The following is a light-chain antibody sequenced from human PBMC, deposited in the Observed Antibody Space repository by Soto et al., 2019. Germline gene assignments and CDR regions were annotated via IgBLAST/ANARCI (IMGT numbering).Light chain of an antibody. V-gene: IGKV1-39*01. Sequence: DVQMTQSPSSLSASVGDRVTITCRASQSIAGYLSWYHERPGKAPKFLIYSASSLQRGVPSRFSGSGSGTDFSLTINGLPPEDFATYFCQQSFSVPITFGQGTRLEIK. J-gene: IGKJ5*01. CDR1: QSIAGY. CDR2: SAS. CDR3: QQSFSVPIT.